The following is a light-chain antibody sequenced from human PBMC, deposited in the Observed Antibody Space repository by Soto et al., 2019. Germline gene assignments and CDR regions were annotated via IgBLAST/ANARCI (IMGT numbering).Light chain of an antibody. Sequence: QSVLTQPASVSGSPGQSITISCTGTSSDFGGYNYVSWYQQHPGKAPKLMIYDVTYRPSGVSNRFSASKSGNTASLTISGLQAEDEADYYCASYASSNTVLFGGGTK. CDR2: DVT. CDR1: SSDFGGYNY. J-gene: IGLJ2*01. CDR3: ASYASSNTVL. V-gene: IGLV2-14*03.